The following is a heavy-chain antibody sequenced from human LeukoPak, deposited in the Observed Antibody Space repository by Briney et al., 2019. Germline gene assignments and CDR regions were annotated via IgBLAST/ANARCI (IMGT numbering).Heavy chain of an antibody. CDR3: AHKPYYYDSSGYYD. V-gene: IGHV1-69*06. J-gene: IGHJ4*02. D-gene: IGHD3-22*01. Sequence: VASVKVSCKASGGTFSSYAISWVRQAPGQGLEWMGGIIPIFGTANYAQKFQGRVTITADKSTSTAYMELSSLRSEDTAVYYCAHKPYYYDSSGYYDWGQGTLVTVSS. CDR2: IIPIFGTA. CDR1: GGTFSSYA.